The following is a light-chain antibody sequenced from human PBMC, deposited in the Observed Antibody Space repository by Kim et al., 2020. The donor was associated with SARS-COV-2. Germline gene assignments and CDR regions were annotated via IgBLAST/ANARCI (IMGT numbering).Light chain of an antibody. J-gene: IGKJ4*01. CDR2: DAP. V-gene: IGKV3-11*01. CDR1: QSVSSY. Sequence: LSPGERDTLSCRARQSVSSYLAWYQQKPGQAPRLPIYDAPNRATGIPARFSGSGSGTDFTLTISSLEPEDFAVYYCQQRSNWPLTFGGGTKVDIK. CDR3: QQRSNWPLT.